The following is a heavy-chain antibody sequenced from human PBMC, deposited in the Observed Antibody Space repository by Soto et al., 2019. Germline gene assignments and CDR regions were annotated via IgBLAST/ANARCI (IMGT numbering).Heavy chain of an antibody. Sequence: QVQLLESGPGLVKPSETLSLTCTIYGGSISSYFWSWIRQPPGKGLEWIGYIHYSGTTVYSPSLKSRVTMSIDTSENQFTLNLTSVTAAATAVYYCARDTGSYYLDSWGQGSLVTVSS. CDR1: GGSISSYF. J-gene: IGHJ4*02. CDR2: IHYSGTT. CDR3: ARDTGSYYLDS. D-gene: IGHD1-26*01. V-gene: IGHV4-59*01.